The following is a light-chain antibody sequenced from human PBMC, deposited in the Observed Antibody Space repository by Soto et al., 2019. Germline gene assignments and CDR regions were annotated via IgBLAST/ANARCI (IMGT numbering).Light chain of an antibody. CDR1: QSLVHSDGIAY. Sequence: DVVMTQSPLSLPVTLGQPASISCRSNQSLVHSDGIAYFSWFQQRPGRSPRRLIYKVSNRDSGVPDRLSGSGSGTDFALKISRVEAEDVGVYYCMQGTHWPITVGQGTRLEIK. V-gene: IGKV2-30*02. J-gene: IGKJ5*01. CDR3: MQGTHWPIT. CDR2: KVS.